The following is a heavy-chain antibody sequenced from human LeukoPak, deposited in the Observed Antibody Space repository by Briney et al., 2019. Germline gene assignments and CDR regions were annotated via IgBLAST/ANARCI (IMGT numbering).Heavy chain of an antibody. J-gene: IGHJ4*02. CDR3: AKDWRYYGSGSYYTPDY. CDR1: GFTLSSYA. CDR2: ISGSGGST. D-gene: IGHD3-10*01. V-gene: IGHV3-23*01. Sequence: GGSLRLSCAASGFTLSSYAMSWVRQAPGKGLEWVSAISGSGGSTYYADSVKGRFTISRDNSKNTLYLQMNSLRAEDTAVYYCAKDWRYYGSGSYYTPDYWGQGTLVTVSS.